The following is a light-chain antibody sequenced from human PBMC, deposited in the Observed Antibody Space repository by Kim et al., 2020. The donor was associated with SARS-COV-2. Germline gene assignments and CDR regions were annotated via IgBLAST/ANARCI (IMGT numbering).Light chain of an antibody. V-gene: IGLV3-25*03. J-gene: IGLJ1*01. CDR2: KDS. CDR3: QSADGSGTYV. Sequence: SYELTQPPSGSVSPGQTARITCSGDALPEKQTYWYQQKSGQAPLLLIYKDSERPSGIPGRFSGSSSGTTVTLTISGVQAEDDADYYCQSADGSGTYVFGTGTKVTVL. CDR1: ALPEKQ.